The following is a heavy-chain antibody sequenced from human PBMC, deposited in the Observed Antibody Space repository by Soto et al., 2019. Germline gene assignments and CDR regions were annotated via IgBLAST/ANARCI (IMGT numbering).Heavy chain of an antibody. CDR3: VKDPWEY. CDR1: GFSVSSQY. V-gene: IGHV3-53*04. Sequence: EVQVVESGGGLVQPGGSLRLSCAASGFSVSSQYMSWVRQAPGKGLEWVSVIYTDGGRNYADAVKGRFTISRDNPENTLYLQMSSLRTEDTAMYYCVKDPWEYWGQGTLVTGSS. CDR2: IYTDGGR. J-gene: IGHJ4*02. D-gene: IGHD1-26*01.